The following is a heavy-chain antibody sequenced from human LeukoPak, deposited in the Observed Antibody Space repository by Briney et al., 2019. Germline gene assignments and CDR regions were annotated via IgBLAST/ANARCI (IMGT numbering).Heavy chain of an antibody. D-gene: IGHD3-10*01. J-gene: IGHJ4*02. CDR1: GFTFSSYS. CDR2: ISSSSSYI. Sequence: GGSLRLSCAASGFTFSSYSMNWVRQAPGKGLEWVSSISSSSSYIYYADSVKGRFTISRDNAKNSLYLQMNSLRAEDTAVYYCARGMVRGSEGDYWGQGTLVTVSS. CDR3: ARGMVRGSEGDY. V-gene: IGHV3-21*01.